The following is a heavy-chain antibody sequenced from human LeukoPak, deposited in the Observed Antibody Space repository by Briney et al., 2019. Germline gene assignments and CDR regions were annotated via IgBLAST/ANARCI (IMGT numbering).Heavy chain of an antibody. D-gene: IGHD1-1*01. Sequence: ASVKVSCKASGYTFTSYGLSWVRQAPGQGLEWMGWISPYNGNTNYAQNLQGRVTMTTDTSTSTAYMELRSLRSDDTAVYYCARRQGTTLNFDYWGQGTLVTVSS. CDR3: ARRQGTTLNFDY. V-gene: IGHV1-18*01. J-gene: IGHJ4*02. CDR1: GYTFTSYG. CDR2: ISPYNGNT.